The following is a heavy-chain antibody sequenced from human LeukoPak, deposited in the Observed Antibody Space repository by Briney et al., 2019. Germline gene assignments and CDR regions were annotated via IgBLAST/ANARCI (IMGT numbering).Heavy chain of an antibody. Sequence: ASVKVSCKASGGTFSSYAISWVRQAPGQGLEWMGGIIPILGTANYAQKFQGRVTITADESTSTAYMELSSLRSEDTAVYYCARQHGGNSLPLDAFDIWGQGTMVTVSS. J-gene: IGHJ3*02. D-gene: IGHD4-23*01. CDR3: ARQHGGNSLPLDAFDI. CDR1: GGTFSSYA. CDR2: IIPILGTA. V-gene: IGHV1-69*13.